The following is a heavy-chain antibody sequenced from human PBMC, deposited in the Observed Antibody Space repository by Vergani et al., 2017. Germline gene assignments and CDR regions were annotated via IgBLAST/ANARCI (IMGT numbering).Heavy chain of an antibody. CDR1: GGSISSASYY. D-gene: IGHD3-3*01. Sequence: QVQLQESGPGLVKPSQTLSLTCTVSGGSISSASYYWSWIRQPAGKGLEWIGRIYTSGSTNYNPSLKSRVTISVDTSKNQFSLKLSSVTAADTAVYYCASQTSAIFGVSIDFDYWGQGTLVTVSS. CDR2: IYTSGST. CDR3: ASQTSAIFGVSIDFDY. V-gene: IGHV4-61*02. J-gene: IGHJ4*02.